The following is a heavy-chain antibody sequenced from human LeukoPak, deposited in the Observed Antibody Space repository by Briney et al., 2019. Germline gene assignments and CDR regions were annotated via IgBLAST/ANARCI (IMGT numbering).Heavy chain of an antibody. CDR2: ISTSSSTI. V-gene: IGHV3-48*01. CDR1: GFTFSTYT. D-gene: IGHD2/OR15-2a*01. J-gene: IGHJ4*01. CDR3: ARGQFLIDY. Sequence: KTGGSLTLSCAASGFTFSTYTMNWVRQAPGKGLEWISYISTSSSTIYYADSVKGRFTISRDNAKNSLFLQMNSLRAEDTAVYYCARGQFLIDYWGQGTLGTVSS.